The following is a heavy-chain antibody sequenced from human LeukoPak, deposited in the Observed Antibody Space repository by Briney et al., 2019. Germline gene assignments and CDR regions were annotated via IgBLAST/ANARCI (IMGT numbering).Heavy chain of an antibody. CDR3: ARERKYSSSSNHYYYYYGMDV. D-gene: IGHD6-6*01. CDR2: INPSGGST. Sequence: GASVKVSCKASGYTFTSYYMHWVRQAPGQGLEWMGIINPSGGSTSYAQKFQGRVTMTRDTSTSPVYMELSSLRSEDTAVYYCARERKYSSSSNHYYYYYGMDVWGQGTTVTVSS. J-gene: IGHJ6*02. V-gene: IGHV1-46*01. CDR1: GYTFTSYY.